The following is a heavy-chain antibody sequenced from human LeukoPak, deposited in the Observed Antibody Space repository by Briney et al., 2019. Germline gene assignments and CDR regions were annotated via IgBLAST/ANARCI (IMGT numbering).Heavy chain of an antibody. CDR2: IYCSGST. Sequence: SETLSLTCTVSGGSISSYYWSWIRQPPGKGLEWIGYIYCSGSTNYNPSLKSRVTISVDTSKNQFSLKLSSVTAADTAVYYCARHPYYYDSSGCHSNWFDPWGQGTLVTVSS. CDR1: GGSISSYY. V-gene: IGHV4-59*08. J-gene: IGHJ5*02. D-gene: IGHD3-22*01. CDR3: ARHPYYYDSSGCHSNWFDP.